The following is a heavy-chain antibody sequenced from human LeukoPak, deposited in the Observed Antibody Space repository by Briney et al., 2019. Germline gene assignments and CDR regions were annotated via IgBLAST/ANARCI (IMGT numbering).Heavy chain of an antibody. V-gene: IGHV1-69*13. D-gene: IGHD2-15*01. CDR1: GGTFSRYA. Sequence: SVKVSCKASGGTFSRYAISWVRPAPGQGREWMGGIIPIFGTANYALKFQGRVTITADESTSTAYMELSSLRSEDTAVYYCARGWCSGGSCYSGFDYWGQGTLVTVSS. CDR3: ARGWCSGGSCYSGFDY. J-gene: IGHJ4*02. CDR2: IIPIFGTA.